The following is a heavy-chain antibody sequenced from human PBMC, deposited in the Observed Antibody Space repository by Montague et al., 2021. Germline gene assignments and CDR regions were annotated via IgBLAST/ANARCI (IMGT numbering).Heavy chain of an antibody. J-gene: IGHJ6*03. CDR2: IGDDGVET. CDR3: GVSPRRGGMDV. V-gene: IGHV3-7*01. CDR1: GFTFSSYW. Sequence: SLRLSCAASGFTFSSYWMSWVRQAPGKGLEWVANIGDDGVETYYVDSVKGRFTVSRDNAKSSLYLQMNSLRAEDTAVYYCGVSPRRGGMDVWVKGTTVTVSS.